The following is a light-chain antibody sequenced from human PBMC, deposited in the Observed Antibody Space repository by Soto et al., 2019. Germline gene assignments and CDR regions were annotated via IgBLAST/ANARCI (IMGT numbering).Light chain of an antibody. CDR1: SSDIGAYNF. V-gene: IGLV2-14*03. Sequence: QSALTQPASVYGSPGQSITISCTGTSSDIGAYNFVSWYQQHPGKAPKLMLYDVNIRPSGVSNRFSGSKSGNTASLTISGLQAEDEADYYRTSWTTSTTMIFGGGTKVTVL. CDR2: DVN. CDR3: TSWTTSTTMI. J-gene: IGLJ2*01.